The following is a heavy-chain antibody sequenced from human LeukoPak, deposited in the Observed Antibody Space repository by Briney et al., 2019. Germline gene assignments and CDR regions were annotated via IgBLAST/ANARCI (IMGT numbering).Heavy chain of an antibody. V-gene: IGHV3-23*01. J-gene: IGHJ4*02. CDR2: ISASGGNS. CDR1: GFTFSDSA. Sequence: GGSLRLSCEASGFTFSDSAMSWVRQASGRGLEWVSLISASGGNSYYADSVKGRFTVPRDSSKNTLHLQMNSLRAEDTAVYYCARDIELSCWGQGTLVTVSS. D-gene: IGHD1-26*01. CDR3: ARDIELSC.